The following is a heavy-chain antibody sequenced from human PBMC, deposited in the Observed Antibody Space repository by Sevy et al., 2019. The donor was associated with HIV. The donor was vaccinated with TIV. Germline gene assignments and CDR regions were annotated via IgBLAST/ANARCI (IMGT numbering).Heavy chain of an antibody. CDR3: AKPDRYYDSIGYCDY. CDR2: ISYDGSNK. Sequence: GGSLRLSCAASGFTFSSYGMHWVRQAPGKGLEWVAVISYDGSNKYYADSVKGRFTISRDNSKNTLYLQMNSLRAEDTAVYYCAKPDRYYDSIGYCDYWGQGTLVTVSS. V-gene: IGHV3-30*18. J-gene: IGHJ4*02. CDR1: GFTFSSYG. D-gene: IGHD3-22*01.